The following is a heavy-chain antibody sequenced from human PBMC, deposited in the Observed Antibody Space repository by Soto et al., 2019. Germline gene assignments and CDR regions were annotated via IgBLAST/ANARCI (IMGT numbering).Heavy chain of an antibody. CDR2: IIPIFGTA. CDR1: GGTFSSYA. V-gene: IGHV1-69*13. Sequence: GASVKVSCKASGGTFSSYAISWVRQAPGQGLEWMGGIIPIFGTANYAQKFQGRVTITADESTSTAYMELSSLRSEDTAVYYCARDERPGGTAFNFDYWGQGTLVTVSS. CDR3: ARDERPGGTAFNFDY. D-gene: IGHD3-16*01. J-gene: IGHJ4*02.